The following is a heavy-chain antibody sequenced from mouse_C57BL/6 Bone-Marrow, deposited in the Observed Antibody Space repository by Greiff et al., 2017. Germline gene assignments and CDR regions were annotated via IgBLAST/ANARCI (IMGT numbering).Heavy chain of an antibody. CDR3: ARHSWFAY. CDR1: GFTFSSYG. J-gene: IGHJ3*01. Sequence: EVHLVESGGDLVKPGGSLKFSCAASGFTFSSYGMSWVRQTPDKRLEWVATISSGGSYTYYPDSVKGRFTISRDNAKNTLYLQMSSLKSEDTAMYYCARHSWFAYWGQGTLVTVSA. V-gene: IGHV5-6*01. CDR2: ISSGGSYT.